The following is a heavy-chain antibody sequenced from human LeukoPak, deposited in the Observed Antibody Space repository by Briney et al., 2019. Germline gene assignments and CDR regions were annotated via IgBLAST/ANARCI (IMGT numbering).Heavy chain of an antibody. CDR2: IKSKTDGGTT. CDR1: GFTFSNAW. D-gene: IGHD3-16*02. Sequence: GGSLRLSCAASGFTFSNAWMSWVRQAPGKGLDWVGRIKSKTDGGTTDYAAPVKGRFTISRDDSKNTLYLQMNSLKTEDTAVYYCTTDPYYDYVWGSYRLFDYWGQGTLVTVSS. J-gene: IGHJ4*02. CDR3: TTDPYYDYVWGSYRLFDY. V-gene: IGHV3-15*01.